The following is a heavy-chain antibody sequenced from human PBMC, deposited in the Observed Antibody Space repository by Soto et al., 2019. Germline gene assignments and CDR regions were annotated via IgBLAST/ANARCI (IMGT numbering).Heavy chain of an antibody. V-gene: IGHV4-34*01. CDR1: GGSFSGYY. J-gene: IGHJ6*02. Sequence: SETLSLTCAVYGGSFSGYYWSWIRQPPGKGLEWIGEINHSGSTNYNPSLKSRVTISVDTSKNQFSLKLSSVTAADTAVYDCARVVSYYGMYVWGQGNTVTV. CDR3: ARVVSYYGMYV. CDR2: INHSGST.